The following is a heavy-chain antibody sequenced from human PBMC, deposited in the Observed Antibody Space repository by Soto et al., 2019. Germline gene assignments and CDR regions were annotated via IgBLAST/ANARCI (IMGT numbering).Heavy chain of an antibody. V-gene: IGHV6-1*01. CDR1: GDSVSSNSAA. CDR3: ARAVRNWFDP. CDR2: TYYRSKWYN. Sequence: SQTLSLTCAISGDSVSSNSAAWSWIRQSPSRGLEWLGRTYYRSKWYNDYAESVKSRITFKPDTSKNQFTLQLNSVTPEDPAVYCCARAVRNWFDPWGQGTLVTVS. J-gene: IGHJ5*01.